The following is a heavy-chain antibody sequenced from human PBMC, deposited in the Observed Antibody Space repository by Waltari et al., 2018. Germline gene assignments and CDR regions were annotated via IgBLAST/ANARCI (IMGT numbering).Heavy chain of an antibody. CDR3: ARGPGEVVTDDAFDI. V-gene: IGHV4-34*01. CDR2: INHSGST. Sequence: QVQLQQWGAGLLKPSETLSLTCAVYGGSFSGYYWSWIRPPPGKGLEWIGEINHSGSTNYNPSLKSRVTISVDTSKNQFSLKLSSVTAADTAVYYCARGPGEVVTDDAFDIWGQGTMVTVSS. D-gene: IGHD5-18*01. CDR1: GGSFSGYY. J-gene: IGHJ3*02.